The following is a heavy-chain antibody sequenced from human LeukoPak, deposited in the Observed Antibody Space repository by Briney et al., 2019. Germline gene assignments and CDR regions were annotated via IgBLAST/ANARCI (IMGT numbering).Heavy chain of an antibody. V-gene: IGHV4-59*01. CDR2: IYYSGST. J-gene: IGHJ6*03. Sequence: PSETLSLTCTVSGGSISSYYWSWIRQPPGKGLEWIGYIYYSGSTNYNPSLKSRVTISVDTSKNQFSLKLSSVIAADTAVYYCARDPGPHYDFWSGVYYYMDVWGKGTTVTVSS. CDR3: ARDPGPHYDFWSGVYYYMDV. D-gene: IGHD3-3*01. CDR1: GGSISSYY.